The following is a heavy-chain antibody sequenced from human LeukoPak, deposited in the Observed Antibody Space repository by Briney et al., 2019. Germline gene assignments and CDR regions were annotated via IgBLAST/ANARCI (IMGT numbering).Heavy chain of an antibody. CDR3: ARGDFNDLRYGC. CDR2: IKDDGSVK. J-gene: IGHJ4*02. CDR1: GFTFSSYW. D-gene: IGHD2-21*02. Sequence: PGGSLRLSCAASGFTFSSYWMSWVRQAPGKGLEWVANIKDDGSVKFYVDSVRGRFIISRDNTKNSLYLQMNSLGAEDTAMYFCARGDFNDLRYGCWGQGSLVTVSS. V-gene: IGHV3-7*03.